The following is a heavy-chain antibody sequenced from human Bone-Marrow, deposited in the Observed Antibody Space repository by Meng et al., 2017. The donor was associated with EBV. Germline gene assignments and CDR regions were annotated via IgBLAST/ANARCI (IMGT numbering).Heavy chain of an antibody. J-gene: IGHJ4*02. V-gene: IGHV4-4*02. D-gene: IGHD1-26*01. CDR2: IYHMWRI. CDR1: GGSMTSSNW. Sequence: HLRRWAQGRASLWGTLPLSSVASGGSMTSSNWWIWVRQPPGKGLEWIGEIYHMWRINYNPSPKSRVTISVDKSKTQLSLKLSSVSAADTAVYYCARDLRETSGTFPFDYWGQGTLVIVSS. CDR3: ARDLRETSGTFPFDY.